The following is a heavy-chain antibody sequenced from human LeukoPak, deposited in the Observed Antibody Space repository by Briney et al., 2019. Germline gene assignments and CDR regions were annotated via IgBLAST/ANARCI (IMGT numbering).Heavy chain of an antibody. J-gene: IGHJ3*02. CDR1: GFSLRAYD. CDR3: AMRDRGYGLDI. Sequence: GGSLRLXCAASGFSLRAYDLIWVRQAPGKGLDWVSIINGGGDIMMYEDSVKGRFTISRDNSKNTFYLQMNSLRVEDTAVYYCAMRDRGYGLDIWGQGTMATVSS. CDR2: INGGGDIM. V-gene: IGHV3-23*01. D-gene: IGHD3-10*01.